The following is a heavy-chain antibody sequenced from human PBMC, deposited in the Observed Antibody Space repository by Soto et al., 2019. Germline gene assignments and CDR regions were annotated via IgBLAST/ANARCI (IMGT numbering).Heavy chain of an antibody. CDR3: ARGSVVGGGGGDY. D-gene: IGHD2-21*01. CDR1: GYTFTGYY. J-gene: IGHJ4*02. Sequence: QVQLVQSGAEVKKPGASVKVSCKASGYTFTGYYMHWVRQAPGQGLEWMGWINPNSGGTNYAQKFQGWVTMTRDTYTTTGYMGLSRLRSGDTAGYYGARGSVVGGGGGDYWGQGTLVTVSS. CDR2: INPNSGGT. V-gene: IGHV1-2*04.